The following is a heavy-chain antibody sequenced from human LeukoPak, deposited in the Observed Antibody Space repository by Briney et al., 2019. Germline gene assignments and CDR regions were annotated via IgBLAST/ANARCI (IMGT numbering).Heavy chain of an antibody. CDR3: ASSIAAAGSYYYGMDV. Sequence: SETLSFICTVSGGSISSYYWSWIRQPPGKGLEWIGYIYYSGSTNYNPSLKSRVTISVDASKNQFSLKLSSVTAADTAVYYCASSIAAAGSYYYGMDVWGQGTTVTVSS. J-gene: IGHJ6*02. D-gene: IGHD6-13*01. CDR1: GGSISSYY. V-gene: IGHV4-59*08. CDR2: IYYSGST.